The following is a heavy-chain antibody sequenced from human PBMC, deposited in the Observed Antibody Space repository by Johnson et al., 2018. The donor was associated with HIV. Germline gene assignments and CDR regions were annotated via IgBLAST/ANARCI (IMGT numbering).Heavy chain of an antibody. V-gene: IGHV3-9*01. CDR2: ISWNSGSI. CDR1: GFTFDDYA. Sequence: VQLVESGGGLVQPGRSLRLSCAASGFTFDDYAMHWVRQAPGKGLEWVSGISWNSGSIGYADSVKGRFTISRDNAKNSLYLQMNSLRAEDTAVYYCAKVYDSSGYYSYDAFDIWGQGTMVTISS. CDR3: AKVYDSSGYYSYDAFDI. D-gene: IGHD3-22*01. J-gene: IGHJ3*02.